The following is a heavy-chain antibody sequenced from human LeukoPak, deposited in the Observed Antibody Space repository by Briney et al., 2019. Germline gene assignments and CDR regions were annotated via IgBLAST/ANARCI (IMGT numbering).Heavy chain of an antibody. CDR1: GFTFSNYG. CDR2: ISGGGGST. V-gene: IGHV3-23*01. J-gene: IGHJ6*03. CDR3: AKDGVAAGDLYYYYYYMDV. Sequence: AGGSLRLSCAASGFTFSNYGMSWVRQAPGKGLEWVSAISGGGGSTYYADSVKGRFTISRDNSKNTLYLQMNSLRAEDTAVYYCAKDGVAAGDLYYYYYYMDVWGKGTTVTISS. D-gene: IGHD6-13*01.